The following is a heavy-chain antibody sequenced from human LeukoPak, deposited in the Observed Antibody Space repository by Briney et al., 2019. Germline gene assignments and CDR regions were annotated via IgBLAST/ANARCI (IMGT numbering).Heavy chain of an antibody. J-gene: IGHJ2*01. V-gene: IGHV4-4*07. Sequence: SETLSLTCTVSGDSISNYYWSWIRQPAGKGLEWIGRIYIIGSTDYNPSLKSRVTISVDTSKNQFSLKLSSVTAADTAVYYCARVYYSSSYDYWYFDLWGRGTLVTVSS. D-gene: IGHD6-13*01. CDR1: GDSISNYY. CDR2: IYIIGST. CDR3: ARVYYSSSYDYWYFDL.